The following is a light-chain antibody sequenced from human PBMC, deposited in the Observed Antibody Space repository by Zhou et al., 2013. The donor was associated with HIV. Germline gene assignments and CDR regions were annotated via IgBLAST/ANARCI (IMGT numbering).Light chain of an antibody. Sequence: EIVMTQSPATLSVSPGERATLSCRASQSVSSYLAWYQQKPGQTPRLLIYDASNRASGIPARFSGSGSGTEFTLTISSMQSEDFAVYYCQQYHNWPPALTFGGGTEVEIK. CDR1: QSVSSY. J-gene: IGKJ4*01. CDR3: QQYHNWPPALT. CDR2: DAS. V-gene: IGKV3D-15*01.